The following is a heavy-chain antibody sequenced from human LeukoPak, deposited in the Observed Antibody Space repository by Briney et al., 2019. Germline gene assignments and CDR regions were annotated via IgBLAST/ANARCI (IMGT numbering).Heavy chain of an antibody. Sequence: SETLSLTCTVCGGSISSYYWSWIRQPPGKGLEWIGYIYYSGSTNYNPSLKSRVTISVDTSKNQFSLKLSSVTAADTAVYYCAREGRYCSGGSCYYWFDPWGQGTLVTVSS. J-gene: IGHJ5*02. CDR2: IYYSGST. CDR3: AREGRYCSGGSCYYWFDP. CDR1: GGSISSYY. V-gene: IGHV4-59*01. D-gene: IGHD2-15*01.